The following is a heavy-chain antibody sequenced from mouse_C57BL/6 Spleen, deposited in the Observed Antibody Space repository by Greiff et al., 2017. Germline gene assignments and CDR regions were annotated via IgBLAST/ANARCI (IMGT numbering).Heavy chain of an antibody. CDR1: GYTFTDYE. CDR3: TRYGNYVHWYFDV. J-gene: IGHJ1*03. Sequence: VQLQQSGAELVRPGASVTLSCKASGYTFTDYEMHWVKQTPVHGLEWIGAIDPETGGTAYNQKFKGKAILTADKSSSTAYMELRSLTSEDSAVYYCTRYGNYVHWYFDVWGTGTTVTVSS. D-gene: IGHD2-1*01. V-gene: IGHV1-15*01. CDR2: IDPETGGT.